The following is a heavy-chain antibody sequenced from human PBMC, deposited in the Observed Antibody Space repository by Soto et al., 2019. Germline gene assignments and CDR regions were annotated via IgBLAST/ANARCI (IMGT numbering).Heavy chain of an antibody. V-gene: IGHV3-74*03. CDR2: VNSEGSDT. CDR1: GFTFSNYC. CDR3: ASLRRWHPFDL. J-gene: IGHJ4*02. Sequence: EVLLVESGGGLVQPGGSLRLSCAASGFTFSNYCMHWVRRAPGQGLVWVARVNSEGSDTMYADSVKGRFTISRDNAKNTLYLQMNGLRAEDTAVYYCASLRRWHPFDLWGQGTLVTVSS. D-gene: IGHD4-17*01.